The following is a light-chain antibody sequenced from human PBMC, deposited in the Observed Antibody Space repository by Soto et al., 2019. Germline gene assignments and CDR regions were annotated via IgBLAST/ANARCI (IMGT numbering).Light chain of an antibody. CDR1: QSVSSNY. Sequence: EIVLTQSPCTLSVSPGERATLSCRASQSVSSNYLAWYQQNPGQAPRLLIYGASSRATGIPDRFSGSGSGTDFTLTISRLEPEDFAVYYCQQYGASPRTFGQGTKVEVK. CDR3: QQYGASPRT. V-gene: IGKV3-20*01. J-gene: IGKJ1*01. CDR2: GAS.